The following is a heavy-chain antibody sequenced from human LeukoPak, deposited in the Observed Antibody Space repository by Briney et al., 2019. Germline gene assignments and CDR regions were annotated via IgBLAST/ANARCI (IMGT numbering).Heavy chain of an antibody. CDR3: IYGYTLDF. CDR2: IYSGGSK. V-gene: IGHV3-53*01. Sequence: GGSLRLSCAPSGFTVSSKYMNWVRQAPGKGMEWVSVIYSGGSKKYAESLKGRFPISRDNSKNTLYFQINSRRADDQAVYYCIYGYTLDFWGQGTLVTVSS. D-gene: IGHD5-18*01. CDR1: GFTVSSKY. J-gene: IGHJ4*02.